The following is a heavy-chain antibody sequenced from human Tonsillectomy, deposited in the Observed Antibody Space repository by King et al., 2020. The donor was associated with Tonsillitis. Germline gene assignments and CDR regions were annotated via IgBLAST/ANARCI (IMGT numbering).Heavy chain of an antibody. J-gene: IGHJ4*02. D-gene: IGHD3-22*01. Sequence: QLVQSGAEVKKPGSSVKVSCKASVGTFSSYAISWVRQAPGQGREWMGEIIPIFGTANYAQNFQGRVTITADESTSTAYMELSSLRSEDTAVYYCATYYYDSSGYYGILDYWGQGTLVTVSS. CDR1: VGTFSSYA. V-gene: IGHV1-69*01. CDR2: IIPIFGTA. CDR3: ATYYYDSSGYYGILDY.